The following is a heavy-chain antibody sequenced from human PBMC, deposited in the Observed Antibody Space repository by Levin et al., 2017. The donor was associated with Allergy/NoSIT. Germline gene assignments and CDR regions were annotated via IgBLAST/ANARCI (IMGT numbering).Heavy chain of an antibody. V-gene: IGHV3-30*18. Sequence: SCAASGFTFSSYGMHWVRQAPGKGLEWVAVISYDGSNKYYADSVKGRFTISRDNSKNTLYLQMNSLRAEDTAVYYCAKDYVWGSWDSHYYYYYMDVWGKGTTVTVSS. D-gene: IGHD3-16*01. CDR1: GFTFSSYG. CDR3: AKDYVWGSWDSHYYYYYMDV. CDR2: ISYDGSNK. J-gene: IGHJ6*03.